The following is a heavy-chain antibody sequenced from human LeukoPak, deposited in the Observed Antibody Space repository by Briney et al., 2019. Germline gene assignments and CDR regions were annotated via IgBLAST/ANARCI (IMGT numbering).Heavy chain of an antibody. Sequence: SETLSLTCSLSTYSIPIGYCWGFIRQSPGKGLEWIGCINLEGHIYYSPFLKSRLYISLDTSRSQFSLKMMSVTAADTAIYFCARQLATKGEWAFDVWGQGTMVIASS. CDR1: TYSIPIGYC. V-gene: IGHV4-38-2*02. CDR2: INLEGHI. J-gene: IGHJ3*01. D-gene: IGHD1-1*01. CDR3: ARQLATKGEWAFDV.